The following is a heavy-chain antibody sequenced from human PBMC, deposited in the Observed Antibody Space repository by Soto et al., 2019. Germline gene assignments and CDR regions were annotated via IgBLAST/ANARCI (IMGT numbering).Heavy chain of an antibody. Sequence: ASVKVSCEASGRTFSSYTINWVRLAPGQGLEWMGWMNPNSGNTGYAQKFHCRVTMTRNTSISTAYMELSSLRSEDTAVYYCARGFYDRENYYYYMNVSGKGTTVTVSS. CDR1: GRTFSSYT. D-gene: IGHD5-12*01. J-gene: IGHJ6*03. CDR2: MNPNSGNT. CDR3: ARGFYDRENYYYYMNV. V-gene: IGHV1-8*02.